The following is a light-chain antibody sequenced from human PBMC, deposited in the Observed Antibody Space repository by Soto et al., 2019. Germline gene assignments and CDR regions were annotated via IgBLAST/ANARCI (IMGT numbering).Light chain of an antibody. CDR2: GAS. CDR1: QYGGKW. CDR3: RSLHSCSTT. Sequence: GDRVAIACRASQYGGKWLAWNQQKPGKAPRLLIHGASSWQSGVPTRYSGSGYGTDFTLTIIILKPEASSAIAARSLHSCSTTF. J-gene: IGKJ2*01. V-gene: IGKV1-12*01.